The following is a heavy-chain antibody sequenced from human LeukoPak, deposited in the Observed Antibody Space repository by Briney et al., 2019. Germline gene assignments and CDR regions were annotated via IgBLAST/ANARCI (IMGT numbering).Heavy chain of an antibody. CDR3: ARARTFFRLGAFDI. J-gene: IGHJ3*02. Sequence: SEILSLTCAVYGGSFSGYYWSWIRQPPGKGLEWIGEINHSGSTNYNPSLKSRVTISVDTSKNQFSLKLSSVTAADTAVYYCARARTFFRLGAFDIWGQGTMVTVSS. CDR1: GGSFSGYY. D-gene: IGHD3-16*01. CDR2: INHSGST. V-gene: IGHV4-34*01.